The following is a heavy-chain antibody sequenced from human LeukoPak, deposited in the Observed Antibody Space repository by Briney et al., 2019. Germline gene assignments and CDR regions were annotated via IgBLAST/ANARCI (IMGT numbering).Heavy chain of an antibody. J-gene: IGHJ4*02. CDR3: AEVCDFWSGYGY. V-gene: IGHV4-34*01. Sequence: SETLSLTCAVYGGSFSGYYWSWIRQPPGKGLEWIGEINHSGSTDYNPSLKSRVTISVDTSKNQFSLKLSSVTAADTAVYYCAEVCDFWSGYGYWGQGTLVTVSS. D-gene: IGHD3-3*01. CDR1: GGSFSGYY. CDR2: INHSGST.